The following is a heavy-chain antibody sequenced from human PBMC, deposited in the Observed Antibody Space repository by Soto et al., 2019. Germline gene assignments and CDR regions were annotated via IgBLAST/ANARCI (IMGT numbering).Heavy chain of an antibody. CDR3: VKDWSPYYYDSSGTLDY. V-gene: IGHV3-23*01. J-gene: IGHJ4*02. CDR1: GFTFSSYA. CDR2: ISGSGGST. Sequence: GGSLRLSCAASGFTFSSYAMSWVRQAPGKGLEWVSAISGSGGSTYYADSVKGQFTISRDNSKSTLYLQMNSLRAEDTAVYYCVKDWSPYYYDSSGTLDYWGQGTLVTVSS. D-gene: IGHD3-22*01.